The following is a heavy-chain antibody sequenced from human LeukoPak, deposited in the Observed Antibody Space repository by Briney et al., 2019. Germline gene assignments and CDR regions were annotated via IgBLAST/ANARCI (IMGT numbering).Heavy chain of an antibody. CDR1: GGSISSYY. D-gene: IGHD5-18*01. CDR3: ARQIYSYGYFDY. J-gene: IGHJ4*02. Sequence: KPSETLSLTCTVSGGSISSYYWSWIRQPPGKGLEWIGYIYYSGSTNYNPSLKSRVTISVDTSKNQFSLKLSSVTAADTAVYYCARQIYSYGYFDYWGQGTLVTVSS. V-gene: IGHV4-59*08. CDR2: IYYSGST.